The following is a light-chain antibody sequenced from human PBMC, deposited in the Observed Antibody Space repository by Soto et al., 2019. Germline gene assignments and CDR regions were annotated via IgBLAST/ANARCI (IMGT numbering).Light chain of an antibody. Sequence: EIVMTQSPATLSVSPGERVTLSCRASQSVGSDLAWYQQKPGQAPRLPIDGVSTRATGIPDRFSGSGSGTEFTLTITSLQSEDFAVYYCQHYNSWPLTFGGGTKVEIK. CDR3: QHYNSWPLT. CDR2: GVS. V-gene: IGKV3-15*01. J-gene: IGKJ4*01. CDR1: QSVGSD.